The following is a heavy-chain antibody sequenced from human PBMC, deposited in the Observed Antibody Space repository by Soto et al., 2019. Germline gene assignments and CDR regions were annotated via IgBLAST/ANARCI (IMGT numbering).Heavy chain of an antibody. Sequence: GGSLRLSCAASGFTFSSYAMSWVRQAPGKGLEWVSAISGSGGSTYYADSVKGRFTISRDNSKNTLYLQMNSLRAEDTAVYYCAKEGYCSSTSCPEPMDVWGQGTTVTVSS. V-gene: IGHV3-23*01. D-gene: IGHD2-2*01. J-gene: IGHJ6*02. CDR3: AKEGYCSSTSCPEPMDV. CDR2: ISGSGGST. CDR1: GFTFSSYA.